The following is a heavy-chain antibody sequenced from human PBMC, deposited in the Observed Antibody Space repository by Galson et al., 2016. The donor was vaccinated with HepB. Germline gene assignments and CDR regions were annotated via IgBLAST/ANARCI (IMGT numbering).Heavy chain of an antibody. D-gene: IGHD2-15*01. CDR1: GFSFSTYT. J-gene: IGHJ3*01. CDR3: SKAYSGGSPYRAFDF. V-gene: IGHV3-23*01. Sequence: SLRLSCAASGFSFSTYTMGWVRQAPGKGLEWVSTFDFHTGWTLYADSVKGLFTISRDPSNNTLYLQMNSLRVEDTAIYYCSKAYSGGSPYRAFDFRGQGTVVTVSP. CDR2: FDFHTGWT.